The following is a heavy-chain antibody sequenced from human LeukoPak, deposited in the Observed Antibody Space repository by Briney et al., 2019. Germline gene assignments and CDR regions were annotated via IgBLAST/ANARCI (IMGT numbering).Heavy chain of an antibody. CDR1: GYTFTSYG. CDR2: ISAYNVDS. CDR3: ARGNYCTNGVCYTGLGFGCHWFDP. D-gene: IGHD2-8*01. V-gene: IGHV1-18*01. Sequence: GAPVKVSCKASGYTFTSYGISWVRQAPGQGLEWMGWISAYNVDSNYAQKLQGRVTMTTDTSTSTAYMELRSLRSGDTAVYYCARGNYCTNGVCYTGLGFGCHWFDPWGQGTLVTVSS. J-gene: IGHJ5*02.